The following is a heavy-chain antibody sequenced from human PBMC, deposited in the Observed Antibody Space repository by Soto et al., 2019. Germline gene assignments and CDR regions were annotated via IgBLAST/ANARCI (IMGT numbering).Heavy chain of an antibody. J-gene: IGHJ4*02. CDR2: ISYDGSNR. CDR1: GFTFSSYG. D-gene: IGHD3-22*01. CDR3: AKGPIVVVITTLDY. Sequence: GSLRLSCAASGFTFSSYGMHWVRQAPGKGLEWVAVISYDGSNRYYADSVKGRFTISRDNSKNTLYLQMNSLRAEDTAVYYWAKGPIVVVITTLDYWGQGTLVTVSS. V-gene: IGHV3-30*18.